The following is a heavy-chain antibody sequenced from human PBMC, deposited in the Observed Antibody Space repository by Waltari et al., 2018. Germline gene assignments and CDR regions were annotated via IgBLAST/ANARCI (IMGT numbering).Heavy chain of an antibody. J-gene: IGHJ4*02. Sequence: EVQLVESGGGLVKPGGSLRLSCAASGFTFSNAWMSWVRQAPGKGLEWVGRIKSKTDGGKRDYAAAVKGRFTISRDDSKNMVYLQMNSLKTEDTAVYYCTTEYYYDLAYWGQGTLVTVSS. V-gene: IGHV3-15*01. CDR2: IKSKTDGGKR. CDR1: GFTFSNAW. D-gene: IGHD3-22*01. CDR3: TTEYYYDLAY.